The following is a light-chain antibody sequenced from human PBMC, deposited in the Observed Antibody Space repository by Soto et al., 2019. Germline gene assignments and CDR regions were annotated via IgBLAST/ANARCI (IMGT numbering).Light chain of an antibody. CDR2: EAS. CDR3: QPYNHY. V-gene: IGKV1-5*03. CDR1: QSINTY. J-gene: IGKJ3*01. Sequence: DSQMTQSPSTLSASVGDRVTITCRARQSINTYLAWYQQKPGRAPKLLIYEASTLESGVPSRFSGSGSGTEFTLTISSLQTDDVAPHYRQPYNHYFGPGTKADIK.